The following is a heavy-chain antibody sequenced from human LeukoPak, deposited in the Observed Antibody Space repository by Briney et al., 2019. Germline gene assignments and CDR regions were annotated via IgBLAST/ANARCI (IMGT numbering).Heavy chain of an antibody. CDR1: GVTFSSYA. D-gene: IGHD5-18*01. CDR3: ARVGYSYGYSRGNWFDP. CDR2: IIPIFGTA. Sequence: SVKVSCKASGVTFSSYAISWVRQAPGQGLEWRGGIIPIFGTANYAQKCQGRVTITADKFTSTAYLALSSLRAEDTAVYYCARVGYSYGYSRGNWFDPWGQGPLVTVSS. V-gene: IGHV1-69*06. J-gene: IGHJ5*02.